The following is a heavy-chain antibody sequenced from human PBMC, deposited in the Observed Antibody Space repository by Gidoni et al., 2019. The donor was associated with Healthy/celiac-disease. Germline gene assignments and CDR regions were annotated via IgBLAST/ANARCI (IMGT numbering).Heavy chain of an antibody. CDR2: IYYSGST. CDR3: ATDRKGPNDY. J-gene: IGHJ4*02. V-gene: IGHV4-39*01. Sequence: QLQLQESCPGLVKPSETLSLTCTVSGGSISSSSYYWGWIRQPPGKGLEWIGSIYYSGSTYYNPSLKSRGTISVDTSKNQFSLKLSSVTAADTAVYYCATDRKGPNDYWGQGTLVTVSS. D-gene: IGHD3-22*01. CDR1: GGSISSSSYY.